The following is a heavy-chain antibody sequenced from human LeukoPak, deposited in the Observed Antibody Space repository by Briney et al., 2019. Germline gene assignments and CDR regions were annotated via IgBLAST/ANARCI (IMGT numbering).Heavy chain of an antibody. D-gene: IGHD6-19*01. Sequence: GESLKISCKGTGYTFTSYWIAWVRQMPGKGLEWMGIIHPGDSDTRYSPSFQGQVTISADKSISTAYLQWSSLKASDAAMYYCARLVYSSGWSDYWGQGTLVTVSS. CDR3: ARLVYSSGWSDY. CDR1: GYTFTSYW. J-gene: IGHJ4*02. V-gene: IGHV5-51*01. CDR2: IHPGDSDT.